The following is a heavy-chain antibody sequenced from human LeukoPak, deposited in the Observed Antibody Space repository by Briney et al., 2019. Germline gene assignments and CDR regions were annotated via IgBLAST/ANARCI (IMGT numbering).Heavy chain of an antibody. CDR2: ISYDGSNK. CDR3: ARDRGYGDAPLGY. V-gene: IGHV3-30-3*01. J-gene: IGHJ4*02. CDR1: GFTFSSYA. Sequence: PGGSLRLSCAASGFTFSSYAMHWVRQAPGKGLEWVAVISYDGSNKYYADSVKGRFTISRDNSKNTLYLQMNSLRAEDTAVYYCARDRGYGDAPLGYWGQGTLVTVSS. D-gene: IGHD4-17*01.